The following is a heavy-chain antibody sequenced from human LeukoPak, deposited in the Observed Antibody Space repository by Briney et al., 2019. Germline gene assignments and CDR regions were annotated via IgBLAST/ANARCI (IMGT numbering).Heavy chain of an antibody. CDR2: ITSGVGST. CDR1: GFSISDYY. CDR3: TKERRGTYYAFES. Sequence: GGSLRLSCDASGFSISDYYMSWIRQSPGKGLEWISYITSGVGSTKYADSVKGRFTISRDKAKNSVALQLNSLRAEDTAVYYCTKERRGTYYAFESWGQGTLVTVSS. V-gene: IGHV3-11*01. D-gene: IGHD3-16*01. J-gene: IGHJ4*02.